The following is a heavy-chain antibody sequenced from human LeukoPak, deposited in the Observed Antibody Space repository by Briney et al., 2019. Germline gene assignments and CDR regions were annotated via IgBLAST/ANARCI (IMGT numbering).Heavy chain of an antibody. CDR2: IKQDGSEK. CDR3: ARVGGYSNYGFDY. V-gene: IGHV3-7*01. J-gene: IGHJ4*02. CDR1: GFTFSSYW. D-gene: IGHD4-11*01. Sequence: GGSLRLSCAASGFTFSSYWMSWVRQAPGKGLEWVANIKQDGSEKYYVDSVKGRFTISRDNAKNSLYLQMNSLRAEDTAVYYCARVGGYSNYGFDYWGQGTLVTVSS.